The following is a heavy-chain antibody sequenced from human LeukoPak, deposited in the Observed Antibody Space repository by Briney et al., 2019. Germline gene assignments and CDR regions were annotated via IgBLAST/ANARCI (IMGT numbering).Heavy chain of an antibody. Sequence: SVKVSCNASGGTFSSYAISWVRQAPGQGLKWMGRIIPIFGTANYAQKFQGRVTITTDETTSTAYKELSSMRSEDTAVYYCARLGGSYHYYYYMDVWGKGTTVTVSS. V-gene: IGHV1-69*05. J-gene: IGHJ6*03. D-gene: IGHD1-26*01. CDR2: IIPIFGTA. CDR1: GGTFSSYA. CDR3: ARLGGSYHYYYYMDV.